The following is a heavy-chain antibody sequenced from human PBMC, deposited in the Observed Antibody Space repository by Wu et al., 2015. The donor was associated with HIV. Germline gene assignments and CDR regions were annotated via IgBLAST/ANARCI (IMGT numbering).Heavy chain of an antibody. V-gene: IGHV1-8*02. Sequence: QVQLVQSGAEVKKPGSSVKVSCKASGYTSTSYGVSWVRQAPGQGLEWMGWINPNSGNTAYGQKFQGRVTMTWDTSKSTAYMEMSSLRSEDTAVYFCAREGRNVAATGSYWYFDLWGRGTLVTVSS. CDR1: GYTSTSYG. CDR2: INPNSGNT. D-gene: IGHD6-13*01. J-gene: IGHJ2*01. CDR3: AREGRNVAATGSYWYFDL.